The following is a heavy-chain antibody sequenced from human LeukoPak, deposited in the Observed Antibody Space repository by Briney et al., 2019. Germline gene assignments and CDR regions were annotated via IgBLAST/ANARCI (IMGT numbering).Heavy chain of an antibody. D-gene: IGHD1-26*01. CDR1: GFTFSSYS. V-gene: IGHV3-21*01. CDR3: ARDSGELYFDY. Sequence: GGSLRLSCAASGFTFSSYSMYWVRQAPGKGLEWVSSISSSSSYIYYADSVKGRFTISRDNAKNSLYLQMNSLRAEDTAVYYCARDSGELYFDYWGQGTLVTVSS. CDR2: ISSSSSYI. J-gene: IGHJ4*02.